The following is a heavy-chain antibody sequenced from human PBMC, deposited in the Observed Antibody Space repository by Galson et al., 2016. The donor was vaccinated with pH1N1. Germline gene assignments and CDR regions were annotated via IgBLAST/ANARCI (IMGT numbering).Heavy chain of an antibody. J-gene: IGHJ1*01. V-gene: IGHV5-51*01. CDR1: GYTFTDYW. CDR3: AREDPSGLYFH. CDR2: IYPRDPDT. D-gene: IGHD3-22*01. Sequence: QAGAEVKKSGESLKISCEASGYTFTDYWIGWVRQTPGTGLEWIGIIYPRDPDTRYRPSLQGLVTSSADESISSAYLQWSSLKAADSGIYYRAREDPSGLYFHWGQGALVTVAS.